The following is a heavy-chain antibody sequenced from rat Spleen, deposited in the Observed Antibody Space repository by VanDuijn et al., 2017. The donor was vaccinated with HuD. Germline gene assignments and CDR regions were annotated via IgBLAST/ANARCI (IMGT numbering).Heavy chain of an antibody. CDR2: ISYGDSSGHSST. V-gene: IGHV5-29*01. Sequence: EVQLVESGGGLVQPGRSLKLSCAASGFTFSDYGMAWVRQAPTKGLEWVATISYGDSSGHSSTYYRDSVKGRFTISRDNAKSTLYLQMDSLRSEDTATYYCTRQGVYYGSPRDVMDAWGQGASVTVSS. D-gene: IGHD1-6*01. CDR1: GFTFSDYG. CDR3: TRQGVYYGSPRDVMDA. J-gene: IGHJ4*01.